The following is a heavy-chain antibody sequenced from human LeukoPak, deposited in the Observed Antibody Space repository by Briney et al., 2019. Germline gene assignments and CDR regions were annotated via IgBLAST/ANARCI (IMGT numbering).Heavy chain of an antibody. CDR3: VRGKGWLDP. J-gene: IGHJ5*02. V-gene: IGHV3-7*03. CDR2: INQDGSEK. CDR1: GFTFSNNW. Sequence: PGGSLRLSCAASGFTFSNNWMSWVRQGPGKWLEWAANINQDGSEKNYVDSVKGRFTISRDNAKNSVYLQMNSLRAEDTAVYYCVRGKGWLDPWGQGILVTVSS.